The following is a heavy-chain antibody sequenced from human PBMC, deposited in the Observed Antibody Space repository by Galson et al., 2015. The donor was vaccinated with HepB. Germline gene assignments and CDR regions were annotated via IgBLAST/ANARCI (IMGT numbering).Heavy chain of an antibody. CDR2: ISSSSNTI. CDR1: GFTFSDYG. CDR3: AGPLRFLVPYDY. Sequence: SLRLSCAASGFTFSDYGMNWVRQAPGKGLEWVAYISSSSNTIYYADSVKGRFTISRDNAKNTLYLQMNTLRAEDTAVYYCAGPLRFLVPYDYWGQGTLVTVPS. J-gene: IGHJ4*02. V-gene: IGHV3-48*04. D-gene: IGHD3-3*01.